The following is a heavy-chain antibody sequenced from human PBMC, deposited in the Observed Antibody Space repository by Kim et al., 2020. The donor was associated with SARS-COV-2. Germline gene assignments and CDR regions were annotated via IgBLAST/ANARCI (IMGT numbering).Heavy chain of an antibody. CDR2: INHSGST. D-gene: IGHD3-16*01. Sequence: SETLSLTCAVYGGSFSGYYWSWIRQPPGKGLEWIGEINHSGSTNYNPSLKSRVTISVDTSKNQFSLKLSSVTAADTAVYYCARVGPREYQGDDYWGQGTLVTVSS. V-gene: IGHV4-34*01. J-gene: IGHJ4*02. CDR1: GGSFSGYY. CDR3: ARVGPREYQGDDY.